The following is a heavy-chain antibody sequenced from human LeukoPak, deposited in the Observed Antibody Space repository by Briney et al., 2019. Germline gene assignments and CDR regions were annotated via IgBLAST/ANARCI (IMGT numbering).Heavy chain of an antibody. J-gene: IGHJ5*02. CDR1: GGSISSGSYY. CDR2: IYYSGST. D-gene: IGHD2-2*01. Sequence: PSQTLSLTCTVSGGSISSGSYYWSWIRQPPGKGLEWIGTIYYSGSTYSNPSLQRRVTISVDTSKNQFSLKLSSVTAADTAVYYCARFVQLLNWFDLWGQGTLVTVSS. CDR3: ARFVQLLNWFDL. V-gene: IGHV4-39*07.